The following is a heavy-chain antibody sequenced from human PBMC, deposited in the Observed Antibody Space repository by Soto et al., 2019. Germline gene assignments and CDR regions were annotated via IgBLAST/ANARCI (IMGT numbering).Heavy chain of an antibody. CDR3: ARTPGIAVAGTEDY. CDR1: GGSISSGDYY. CDR2: IYYSWST. Sequence: PSETLSLTCTVSGGSISSGDYYWSWIRQPPGKSLEWIGYIYYSWSTYYNPSLKGRVTISVDTSKNQFSLKLSSVTAADTAVYFCARTPGIAVAGTEDYWGQGTLVTVSS. J-gene: IGHJ4*02. D-gene: IGHD6-19*01. V-gene: IGHV4-30-4*01.